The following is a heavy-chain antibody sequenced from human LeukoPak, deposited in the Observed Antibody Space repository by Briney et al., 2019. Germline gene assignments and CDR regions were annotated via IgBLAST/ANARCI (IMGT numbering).Heavy chain of an antibody. J-gene: IGHJ5*02. CDR3: ARVVSGGYCNSSTCSPWFDP. CDR2: VFHSGST. D-gene: IGHD2-2*01. Sequence: SETLSLTCTVSGYSISSAYQWGWGWIRQPPGRGLEWIGNVFHSGSTSYNPSLKSRLTISVDTSENQFSLRLSSVTAADSAVYYCARVVSGGYCNSSTCSPWFDPWGQGTLVTVSS. V-gene: IGHV4-38-2*02. CDR1: GYSISSAYQWG.